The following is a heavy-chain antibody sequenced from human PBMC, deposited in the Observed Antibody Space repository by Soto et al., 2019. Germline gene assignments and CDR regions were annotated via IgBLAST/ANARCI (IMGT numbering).Heavy chain of an antibody. D-gene: IGHD6-6*01. CDR1: SGSFSGYY. Sequence: PPETLSLTCSIYSGSFSGYYWSWIRQPPGKGLEWIGEISQSGNTNYSPSLKSRVSISIDTSKKQSSLNLASVSAADTAVYYCARAPKVSGSSQTRPDFWGQGTLVTVSS. V-gene: IGHV4-34*01. CDR2: ISQSGNT. J-gene: IGHJ4*02. CDR3: ARAPKVSGSSQTRPDF.